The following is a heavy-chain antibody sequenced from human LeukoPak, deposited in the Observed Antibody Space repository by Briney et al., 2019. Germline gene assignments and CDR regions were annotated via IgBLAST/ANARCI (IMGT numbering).Heavy chain of an antibody. CDR3: ASSSRRNYYGSGSPFDY. J-gene: IGHJ4*02. CDR1: GGTFSSYA. CDR2: IIPTFGTA. D-gene: IGHD3-10*01. Sequence: ASVKVSCKASGGTFSSYAISWVRQAPGQGLEWMGGIIPTFGTANYAQKFQGRVTITADESTSTAYMELSSLRSEDTAVYYCASSSRRNYYGSGSPFDYWGQGTLVTVSS. V-gene: IGHV1-69*13.